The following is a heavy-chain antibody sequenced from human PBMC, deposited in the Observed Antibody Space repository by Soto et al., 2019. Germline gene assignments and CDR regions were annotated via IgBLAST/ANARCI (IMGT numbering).Heavy chain of an antibody. D-gene: IGHD6-25*01. J-gene: IGHJ4*02. CDR1: PASSPDYY. CDR2: VHSGGSA. V-gene: IGHV4-59*01. Sequence: SETWSPTWNALPASSPDYYWSWIRPAPGMGREWIGLVHSGGSALYNPSFTSRVIISLETSKNQFSPTFTSLTAADSAVYCCASTSKAAPATGLDSWGQGALVTVSS. CDR3: ASTSKAAPATGLDS.